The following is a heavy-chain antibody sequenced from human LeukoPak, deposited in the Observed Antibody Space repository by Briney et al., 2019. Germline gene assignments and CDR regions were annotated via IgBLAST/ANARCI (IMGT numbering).Heavy chain of an antibody. Sequence: PGGSLRLSCAASGFTFSSYGMHWVRQAPGKGLEWVAVISYDGSNKYYADSVKGRFTISRDNSKNTLYLQMNSLRAEDTAVYYCAKVPGRFDFWSGPFDYWGQGTLVTVSS. D-gene: IGHD3-3*01. V-gene: IGHV3-30*18. CDR2: ISYDGSNK. J-gene: IGHJ4*02. CDR1: GFTFSSYG. CDR3: AKVPGRFDFWSGPFDY.